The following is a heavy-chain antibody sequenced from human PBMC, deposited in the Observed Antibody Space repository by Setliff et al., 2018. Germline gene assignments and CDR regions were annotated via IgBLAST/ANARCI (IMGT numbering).Heavy chain of an antibody. CDR1: GYTFSSHG. Sequence: ASVKVSCKGSGYTFSSHGYTWVRQAPGQALEWMGWISAYNGNTNYAQKFQGRVTMATDTSTSTAYMELRSLTSDDTAVYYCARSYYHDSSGYQGSDSWGQGTLVTVSS. CDR2: ISAYNGNT. D-gene: IGHD3-22*01. V-gene: IGHV1-18*04. CDR3: ARSYYHDSSGYQGSDS. J-gene: IGHJ4*02.